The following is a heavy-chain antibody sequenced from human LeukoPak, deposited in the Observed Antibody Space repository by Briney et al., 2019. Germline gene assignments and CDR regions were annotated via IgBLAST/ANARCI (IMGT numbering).Heavy chain of an antibody. CDR2: IYYSGST. V-gene: IGHV4-59*08. Sequence: SETLSLTCTVSGGSISSYYWSWIRQPPGKGLEWIGYIYYSGSTNYNPSLKSRVIISVDTSKNQFSLKVRSVTAADTAVYYCARHGRGYYNGMDVWGQGTTVTVSS. CDR3: ARHGRGYYNGMDV. J-gene: IGHJ6*02. D-gene: IGHD3-10*01. CDR1: GGSISSYY.